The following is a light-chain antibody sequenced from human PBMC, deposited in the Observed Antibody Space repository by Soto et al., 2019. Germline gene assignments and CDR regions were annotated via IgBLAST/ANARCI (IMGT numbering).Light chain of an antibody. CDR3: QQYHSWPPRT. CDR2: DAS. J-gene: IGKJ1*01. V-gene: IGKV1-5*01. CDR1: QSVDSR. Sequence: QMTQSPSTLSASIGDRVTITCRASQSVDSRLAWYQQKPGKAPKLLVYDASTLETGVPSRFSGSGSGAEFTLTISSLQSEDFAVYYCQQYHSWPPRTFGQGTKVDIK.